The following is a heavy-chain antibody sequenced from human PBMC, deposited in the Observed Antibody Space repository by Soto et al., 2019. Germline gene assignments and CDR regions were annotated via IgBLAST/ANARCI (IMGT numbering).Heavy chain of an antibody. D-gene: IGHD2-21*01. Sequence: EVQLVESGGDLVQPGGSLRLSCEASGFTFSSNWMHWVRQGPGKGLVWVSRMNPDGSTRGYADSVKGRFTISRDNARSTVFLQMSSLRAEDTAVYYCARGGEVGAGQYYLDDSWGQGTLVTVSS. CDR1: GFTFSSNW. CDR3: ARGGEVGAGQYYLDDS. J-gene: IGHJ4*02. V-gene: IGHV3-74*01. CDR2: MNPDGSTR.